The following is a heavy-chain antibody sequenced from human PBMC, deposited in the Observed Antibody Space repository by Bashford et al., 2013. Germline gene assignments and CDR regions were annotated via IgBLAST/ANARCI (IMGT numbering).Heavy chain of an antibody. D-gene: IGHD4-11*01. Sequence: VRQAPGQGLEWMGGIIPIFGTANYAQKFQGRVTITADESTSTAYMELSSLRSEDTAVYYCARAATVTNYFDYWGQGTLVTVSS. CDR2: IIPIFGTA. CDR3: ARAATVTNYFDY. J-gene: IGHJ4*02. V-gene: IGHV1-69*01.